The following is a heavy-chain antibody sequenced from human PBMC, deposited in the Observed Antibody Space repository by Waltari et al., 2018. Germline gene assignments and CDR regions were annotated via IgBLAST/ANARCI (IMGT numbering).Heavy chain of an antibody. CDR3: ARGGGSYYRYFQH. J-gene: IGHJ1*01. Sequence: EVQLVESGGGLVQPGGSLRLSCAASGFTFSSYWMSWVRQAPGKGLEWVANIKQDGSEKNYVDSGKGRFTLPRDNAKNSLYLQMNSLRGEDTAVYYGARGGGSYYRYFQHWGQGTLVTVSS. D-gene: IGHD1-26*01. CDR2: IKQDGSEK. V-gene: IGHV3-7*04. CDR1: GFTFSSYW.